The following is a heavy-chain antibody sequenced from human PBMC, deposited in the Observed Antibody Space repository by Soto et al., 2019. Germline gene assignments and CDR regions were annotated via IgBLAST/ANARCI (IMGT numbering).Heavy chain of an antibody. CDR3: VSPMGTAAAGDDFDS. CDR1: RYSFTSYW. Sequence: GESLKISCTASRYSFTSYWIAWVRQMPGKGLEWMGTIYPGDSETKYSPSFQGQVTISADKSITTAYLHWSSLKASDTAMYFCVSPMGTAAAGDDFDSWGQGTMVTVS. D-gene: IGHD6-25*01. J-gene: IGHJ3*01. V-gene: IGHV5-51*01. CDR2: IYPGDSET.